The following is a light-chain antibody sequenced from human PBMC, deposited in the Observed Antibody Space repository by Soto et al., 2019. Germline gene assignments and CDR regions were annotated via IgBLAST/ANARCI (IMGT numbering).Light chain of an antibody. Sequence: QSALTQPASVSGFPGQSITISCTGTSSDIGGYDYVSWYQQHPGKAPKLIIYDVSGRPSGVSNRFSGSKSANTASLTISGLQAEDEADYHCSSHTSTSAPYVFGTGTKLTVL. J-gene: IGLJ1*01. CDR3: SSHTSTSAPYV. V-gene: IGLV2-14*03. CDR1: SSDIGGYDY. CDR2: DVS.